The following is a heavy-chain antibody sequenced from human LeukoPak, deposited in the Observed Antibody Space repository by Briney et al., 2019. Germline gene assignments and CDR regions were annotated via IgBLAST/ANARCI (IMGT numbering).Heavy chain of an antibody. CDR2: ISYDGSNK. J-gene: IGHJ3*02. CDR1: GFTFSSYG. Sequence: PGGSLRLSCAASGFTFSSYGMHWVRQAPGKGLEWVAVISYDGSNKYYADSVKGRFTISRDNSKNTLYLQMNSLRAEDTAVYYCAKDPSTFRNWFHAFDIWGQGTMVTVSS. CDR3: AKDPSTFRNWFHAFDI. D-gene: IGHD1-1*01. V-gene: IGHV3-30*18.